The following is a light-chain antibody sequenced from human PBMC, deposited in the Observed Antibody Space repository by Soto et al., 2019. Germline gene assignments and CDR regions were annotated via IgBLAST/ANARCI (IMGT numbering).Light chain of an antibody. CDR1: QGISSF. CDR2: AAA. Sequence: AIRMTQSPSSISASTGDRVTITCRAGQGISSFLAWYQQKPGKAPKLLIYAAATLQRGAPSRFSASGSGTDFTLTISRLQSEDFATYFCQQYLSYPYTFGQGTKLEI. J-gene: IGKJ2*01. V-gene: IGKV1-8*01. CDR3: QQYLSYPYT.